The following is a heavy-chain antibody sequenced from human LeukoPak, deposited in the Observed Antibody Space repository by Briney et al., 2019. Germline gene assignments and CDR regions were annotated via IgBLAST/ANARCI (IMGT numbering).Heavy chain of an antibody. D-gene: IGHD6-19*01. CDR3: ARATYSSGPFDY. CDR1: GYTFTSYY. CDR2: INPSGGST. V-gene: IGHV1-46*01. Sequence: ASVKVSCKASGYTFTSYYMHWVRQAPGQGLEWMGIINPSGGSTRYAQKFQGRVTMTRDMSTSTVYMELSSLRSEDTAVYYCARATYSSGPFDYWGQGTLVTVSS. J-gene: IGHJ4*02.